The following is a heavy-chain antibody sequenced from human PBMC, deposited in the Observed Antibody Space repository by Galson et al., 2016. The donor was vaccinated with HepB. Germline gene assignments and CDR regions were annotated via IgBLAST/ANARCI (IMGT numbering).Heavy chain of an antibody. Sequence: QSGAEVKKPGESLRISCKGSGYNFTNFWISWVRQMPGKGLEWMGRIDPSDSYTNYSPSFRGHVTISADKSISTAFLQWSSLKASDTAMYYCARHSRAESGWYLGFDYWGQGTLVTVSP. V-gene: IGHV5-10-1*01. D-gene: IGHD6-19*01. CDR2: IDPSDSYT. CDR1: GYNFTNFW. CDR3: ARHSRAESGWYLGFDY. J-gene: IGHJ4*02.